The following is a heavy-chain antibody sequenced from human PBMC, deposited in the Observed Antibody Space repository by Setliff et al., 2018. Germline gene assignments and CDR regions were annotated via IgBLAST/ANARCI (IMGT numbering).Heavy chain of an antibody. CDR3: AKGLKSSGPDWYFDY. V-gene: IGHV3-30-3*01. Sequence: GGSLRLSCAASGFTFSSYAMHWVRQAPGKGLEWVAVISYDGSNKYYADSVKGRFTISRDNSKNTLYLQMNSLRAEDTAVYYCAKGLKSSGPDWYFDYWGPGTLVTVSS. CDR1: GFTFSSYA. J-gene: IGHJ4*02. D-gene: IGHD3-22*01. CDR2: ISYDGSNK.